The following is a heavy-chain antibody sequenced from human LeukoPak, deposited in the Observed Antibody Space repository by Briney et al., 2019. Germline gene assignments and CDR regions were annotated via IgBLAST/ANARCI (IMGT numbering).Heavy chain of an antibody. CDR3: ARILDSAWGELGY. V-gene: IGHV3-30*02. J-gene: IGHJ4*02. D-gene: IGHD6-19*01. Sequence: GGSLRLSCAGSGLIFSRYGMHWVRQAPGKGLEWMAFIRSDGSNKYYADSVKGRFTISRDNSKNTLYLQMNSLRAEDTAVYYCARILDSAWGELGYWGQGTLVTVSS. CDR1: GLIFSRYG. CDR2: IRSDGSNK.